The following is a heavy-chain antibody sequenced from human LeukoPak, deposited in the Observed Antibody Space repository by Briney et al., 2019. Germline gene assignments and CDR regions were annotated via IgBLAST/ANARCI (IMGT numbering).Heavy chain of an antibody. V-gene: IGHV4-59*12. J-gene: IGHJ5*02. D-gene: IGHD2-2*02. CDR2: IYYSGRT. CDR3: ARDSPDCGSTTCYKDWFDP. CDR1: GGSISSYY. Sequence: SETLSLTCSVSGGSISSYYWSWIRQPPGKGLEGVGYIYYSGRTSHNPSLKSRVTISVDTSKNHFSLKLSSVTAADTAVYYCARDSPDCGSTTCYKDWFDPWGQGTLVTVSS.